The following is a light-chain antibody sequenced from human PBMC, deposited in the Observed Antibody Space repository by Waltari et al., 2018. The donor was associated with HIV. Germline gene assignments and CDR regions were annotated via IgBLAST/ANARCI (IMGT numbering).Light chain of an antibody. CDR2: DGS. V-gene: IGLV3-21*02. CDR1: NIGSKR. CDR3: HVWDRSSDHHV. Sequence: SYVLTPPPSVSVAPGQTARITCGGNNIGSKRVHWYQQKAGQAPVLVVYDGSDRPSGIPERFSGSKSGNTATLTISRVEAGDEADYYCHVWDRSSDHHVFGTGTKVTVL. J-gene: IGLJ1*01.